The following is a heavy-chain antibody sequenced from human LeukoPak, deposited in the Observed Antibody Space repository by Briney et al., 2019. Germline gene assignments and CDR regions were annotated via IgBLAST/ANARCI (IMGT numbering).Heavy chain of an antibody. J-gene: IGHJ4*02. CDR1: GFTFNDYG. V-gene: IGHV3-9*01. CDR2: ISWNSGSI. CDR3: SKVQRPHYYYSPYDY. Sequence: GGSLRLSCAASGFTFNDYGMHWVRHAPGKGPEWVSGISWNSGSIGYADSVKGRFTISRDNAKNSLYLQMNSLRAEDTALYYCSKVQRPHYYYSPYDYWGQGTLVTVSS. D-gene: IGHD3-10*01.